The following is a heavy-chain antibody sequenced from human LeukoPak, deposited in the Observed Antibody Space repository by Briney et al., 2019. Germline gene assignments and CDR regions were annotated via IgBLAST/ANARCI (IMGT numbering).Heavy chain of an antibody. CDR2: ISSSGSSI. CDR1: GFTLNSYS. Sequence: GGSLRLSCAASGFTLNSYSMNWVRQAPGKGLDWVAHISSSGSSIYYAESVKGRFTIFRDNAKNSLYLQMNSLRAEDTAVYYCARDLGRFRGFNYWGQGTLVTVSS. D-gene: IGHD1-26*01. J-gene: IGHJ4*02. V-gene: IGHV3-48*01. CDR3: ARDLGRFRGFNY.